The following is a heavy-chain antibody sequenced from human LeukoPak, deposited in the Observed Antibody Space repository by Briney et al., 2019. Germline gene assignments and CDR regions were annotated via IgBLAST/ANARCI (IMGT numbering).Heavy chain of an antibody. V-gene: IGHV5-51*01. Sequence: GESLKISCKGSAYSFTSYWIGWVRQMPGKGLEWMGIIYPGDSDTRYSPSFQGQVTISADKSINTAYLQWSSLKASDTAIYYCARHGDGIASAGRGSFDYWGQGTLVTVSS. CDR3: ARHGDGIASAGRGSFDY. J-gene: IGHJ4*02. CDR1: AYSFTSYW. CDR2: IYPGDSDT. D-gene: IGHD6-13*01.